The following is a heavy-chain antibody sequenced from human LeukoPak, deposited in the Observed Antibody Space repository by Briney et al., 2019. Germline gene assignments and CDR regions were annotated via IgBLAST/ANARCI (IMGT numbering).Heavy chain of an antibody. V-gene: IGHV5-51*01. Sequence: GESLKISCKGSGCSFTTDWIGWVRQMPGKGLEWMGIIYPGDSDTRYCPSFQGQVTVSADNSISTAYLQWSSLKASDTAMYYCARGGRRAVAGTFDYWGQGTLVTVSS. D-gene: IGHD6-19*01. CDR1: GCSFTTDW. CDR2: IYPGDSDT. CDR3: ARGGRRAVAGTFDY. J-gene: IGHJ4*02.